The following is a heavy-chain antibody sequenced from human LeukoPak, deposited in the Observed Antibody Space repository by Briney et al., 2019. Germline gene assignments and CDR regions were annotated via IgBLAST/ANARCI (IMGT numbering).Heavy chain of an antibody. CDR2: LPPDELDI. V-gene: IGHV3-74*01. CDR3: ARSPPDRASGLFDY. J-gene: IGHJ4*02. D-gene: IGHD1-14*01. Sequence: GGSLRLSCAASGFTFTNYWMHWVRQAPGMGLVWVSRLPPDELDIIYADSVKGRFTVSRDNAKNTVYLQMNNLRAEDTAVYYCARSPPDRASGLFDYWGQGTLVTVSS. CDR1: GFTFTNYW.